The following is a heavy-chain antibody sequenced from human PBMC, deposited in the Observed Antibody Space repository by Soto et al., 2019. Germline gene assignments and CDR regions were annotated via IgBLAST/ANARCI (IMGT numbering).Heavy chain of an antibody. CDR1: GYTLTELS. V-gene: IGHV1-24*01. Sequence: ASVKVSCKVSGYTLTELSMHWVRQAPGKVLEWMGGFDPEDGETIYAQKFQGRVTMTEDTSTDTAYMELSSLRSEDTAVYYCATGFLAVAGRMDVWGKGTTVTVSS. J-gene: IGHJ6*04. CDR3: ATGFLAVAGRMDV. CDR2: FDPEDGET. D-gene: IGHD6-19*01.